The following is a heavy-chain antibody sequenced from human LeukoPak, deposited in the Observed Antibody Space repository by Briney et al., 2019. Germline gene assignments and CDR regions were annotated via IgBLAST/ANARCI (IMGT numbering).Heavy chain of an antibody. D-gene: IGHD3-22*01. Sequence: SETLSLTCTVSGGSISSGSYYWSWIRQPAGKGLEWIGRIYTSGSTNYNPSLKSRVTISVDTSKNQFSLKLSSVTAADTAVYYCASTYYYDSSGYYLRGAFDIWGQGTMVTVSS. CDR1: GGSISSGSYY. CDR3: ASTYYYDSSGYYLRGAFDI. CDR2: IYTSGST. V-gene: IGHV4-61*02. J-gene: IGHJ3*02.